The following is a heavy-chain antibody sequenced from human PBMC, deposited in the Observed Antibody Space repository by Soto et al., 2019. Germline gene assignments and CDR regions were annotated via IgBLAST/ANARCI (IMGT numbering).Heavy chain of an antibody. CDR2: ISCDGSNK. Sequence: GGSLRLSCAASGFTFSSYAMHWVRQAPGKGLEWVAVISCDGSNKYYADSVKGRFTISRDNSKNTLYLQMNSLRAEDTAVYYCARDPTKKQWLVRSYFDYWGQGTLVTVSS. D-gene: IGHD6-19*01. J-gene: IGHJ4*02. CDR3: ARDPTKKQWLVRSYFDY. CDR1: GFTFSSYA. V-gene: IGHV3-30-3*01.